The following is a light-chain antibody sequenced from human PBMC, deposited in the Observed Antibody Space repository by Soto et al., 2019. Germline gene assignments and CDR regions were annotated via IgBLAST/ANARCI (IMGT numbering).Light chain of an antibody. CDR1: QSVSNNY. CDR2: GAS. J-gene: IGKJ4*01. V-gene: IGKV3-20*01. CDR3: EEYVSAPRS. Sequence: WIQSPGNLSLSGEEVATLSCRASQSVSNNYLAWYPQKPGQAPRLVISGASSRATAIPDRFSVSEYGTEYTLSLRSLESGDFAVYYCEEYVSAPRSFRGGTKVDIK.